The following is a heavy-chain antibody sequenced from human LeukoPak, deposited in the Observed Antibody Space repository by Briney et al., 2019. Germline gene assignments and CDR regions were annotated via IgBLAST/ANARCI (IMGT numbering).Heavy chain of an antibody. D-gene: IGHD2-2*01. V-gene: IGHV1-69*05. J-gene: IGHJ3*02. CDR2: IIPIFGTA. CDR3: ARDIVVVPAAGGGAFDI. CDR1: GGTFSSYA. Sequence: ASVKVSCKAFGGTFSSYAISWVRQAPGQGLEWMGGIIPIFGTANYAQKFQGRVTITTDESTSTAYMELSSLRSEDTAVYYCARDIVVVPAAGGGAFDIWGQGTMVTVSS.